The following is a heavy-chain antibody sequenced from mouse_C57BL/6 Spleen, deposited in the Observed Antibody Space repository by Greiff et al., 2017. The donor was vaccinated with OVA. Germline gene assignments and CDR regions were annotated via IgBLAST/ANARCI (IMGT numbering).Heavy chain of an antibody. D-gene: IGHD1-1*01. V-gene: IGHV14-2*01. CDR2: IDPEDGET. CDR1: GFNIKDYY. CDR3: AKAFITTVADY. Sequence: EVQVVESGAELVKPGASVKLSCTASGFNIKDYYMHWVKQRTEQGLEWIGRIDPEDGETKYAPKFQGKATITADTSSNTAYLQLSSLTSEDTAVYYCAKAFITTVADYWGQGTTLTVSS. J-gene: IGHJ2*01.